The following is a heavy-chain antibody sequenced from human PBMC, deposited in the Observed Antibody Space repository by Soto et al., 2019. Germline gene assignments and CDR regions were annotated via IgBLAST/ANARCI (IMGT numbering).Heavy chain of an antibody. J-gene: IGHJ3*02. CDR2: INHSGST. CDR1: SGSISSSNW. Sequence: PSETLSLTCAVSSGSISSSNWWSWVRQPPGKGLEWIGEINHSGSTNYNPSLKSRVTISVDTSKNQFSLKLSSVTAADTAVYYCASRGPITIFGVVRPLDIWGQGTMVTVSS. V-gene: IGHV4-4*02. CDR3: ASRGPITIFGVVRPLDI. D-gene: IGHD3-3*01.